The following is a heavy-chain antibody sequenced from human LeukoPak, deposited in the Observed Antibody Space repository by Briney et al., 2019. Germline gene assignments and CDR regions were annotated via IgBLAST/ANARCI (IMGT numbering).Heavy chain of an antibody. CDR1: QFKFDTYG. J-gene: IGHJ4*02. V-gene: IGHV3-64*01. CDR2: INSDGLST. D-gene: IGHD1-1*01. CDR3: ARSTDGSAHFDY. Sequence: GGSLRLSRSASQFKFDTYGMHWVRQTPGKGLEYVSGINSDGLSTYYANSVKGRFTISRDNAKNTLYLQMGSLKTEDMAVYYCARSTDGSAHFDYWGQGTLVTVFS.